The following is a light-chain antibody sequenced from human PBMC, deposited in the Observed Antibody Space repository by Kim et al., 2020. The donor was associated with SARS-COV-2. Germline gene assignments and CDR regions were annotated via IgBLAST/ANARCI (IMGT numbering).Light chain of an antibody. V-gene: IGLV3-19*01. Sequence: ALGQTVGITCQGDSLRRYYASWYQQKPGQAPLLVIYGKNNRPSGIPDRFSGSRSGNTASLTITGAQAEDEADYYCYSRDSSGDVWVFGGGTKVTVL. CDR3: YSRDSSGDVWV. CDR2: GKN. CDR1: SLRRYY. J-gene: IGLJ3*02.